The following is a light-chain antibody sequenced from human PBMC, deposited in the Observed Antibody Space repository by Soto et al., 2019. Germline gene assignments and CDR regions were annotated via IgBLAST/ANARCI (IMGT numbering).Light chain of an antibody. CDR3: QSSDSIPGGANWV. Sequence: QSVLTQPPSVSGAPGQRITISCTGSSSNIGAGYDVHWYQQLPGTAPKLLIYANTNRPSGVPDRFSGSKSGTSASLAITGLQAEDDAYYYCQSSDSIPGGANWVFGGGTKLTVL. V-gene: IGLV1-40*01. J-gene: IGLJ3*02. CDR1: SSNIGAGYD. CDR2: ANT.